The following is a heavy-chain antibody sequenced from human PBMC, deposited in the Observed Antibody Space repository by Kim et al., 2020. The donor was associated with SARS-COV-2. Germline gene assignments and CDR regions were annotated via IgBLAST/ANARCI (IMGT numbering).Heavy chain of an antibody. V-gene: IGHV3-30*18. Sequence: GGSLRLSCAASGFTFSSYGMHWVRQAPGKGLEWVAVISYDGSNKYYADSVKGRFTISRDNSKNTLYLQMNSLRAEDTAVYYCAKVAGYSSSWYDWYFDL. D-gene: IGHD6-13*01. CDR1: GFTFSSYG. CDR3: AKVAGYSSSWYDWYFDL. CDR2: ISYDGSNK. J-gene: IGHJ2*01.